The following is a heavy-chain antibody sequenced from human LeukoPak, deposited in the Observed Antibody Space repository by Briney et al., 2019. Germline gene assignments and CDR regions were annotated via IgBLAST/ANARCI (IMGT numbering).Heavy chain of an antibody. Sequence: GGSLRLSCAASGFSFSGSAIHWVRQASGKGLEWVGRIRSETNDYATTYAESVKGRFTISRDESKKTAYLQMNSLKNEDTAVYYCTRQATTTFNPWGQGTLVTVSA. D-gene: IGHD1-1*01. CDR3: TRQATTTFNP. CDR1: GFSFSGSA. J-gene: IGHJ5*02. CDR2: IRSETNDYAT. V-gene: IGHV3-73*01.